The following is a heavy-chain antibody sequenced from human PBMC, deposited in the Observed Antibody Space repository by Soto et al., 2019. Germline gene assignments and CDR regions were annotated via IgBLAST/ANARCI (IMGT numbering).Heavy chain of an antibody. CDR2: IYYSGST. CDR1: GGSISSYY. V-gene: IGHV4-59*01. J-gene: IGHJ6*04. Sequence: QVQLQESGPGLVKPSETLSLTCTVSGGSISSYYWSWIRQPPGKGLEWIGYIYYSGSTNYNPSLKSRVTISVDTSKNQFSLKLSSVTAADTAVYYCARGPAYYYDGMDVGGKGTTVTVSS. D-gene: IGHD6-25*01. CDR3: ARGPAYYYDGMDV.